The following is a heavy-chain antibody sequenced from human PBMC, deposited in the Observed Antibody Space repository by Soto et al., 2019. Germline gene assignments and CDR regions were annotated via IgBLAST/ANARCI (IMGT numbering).Heavy chain of an antibody. CDR1: GFTFSSYA. CDR3: VYDFWSGYYTGMNGMDV. V-gene: IGHV3-23*01. CDR2: ISGSGGST. Sequence: EVQLLESGGGLVQPGGSLRLSCAASGFTFSSYAMSWVRQAPGKGLEWVSAISGSGGSTYYADSVKGRFTISRDNSKNTLYLQLNSLRAEDKAVYYCVYDFWSGYYTGMNGMDVWGQGTTVTVSS. J-gene: IGHJ6*02. D-gene: IGHD3-3*01.